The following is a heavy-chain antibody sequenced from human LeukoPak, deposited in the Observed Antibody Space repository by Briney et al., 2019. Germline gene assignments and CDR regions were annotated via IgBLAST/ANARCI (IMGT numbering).Heavy chain of an antibody. J-gene: IGHJ4*02. CDR3: ARDPAYDSSGYCDY. Sequence: GGSLRLSCAASGFTFSSYSMNWVRQAPGKGLEWVSSISSSSSFIYYADSVKGRFTISRDNAKNSLYLQMNSLRAEDTAVYYCARDPAYDSSGYCDYWGQGTLVTVSS. CDR2: ISSSSSFI. V-gene: IGHV3-21*01. CDR1: GFTFSSYS. D-gene: IGHD3-22*01.